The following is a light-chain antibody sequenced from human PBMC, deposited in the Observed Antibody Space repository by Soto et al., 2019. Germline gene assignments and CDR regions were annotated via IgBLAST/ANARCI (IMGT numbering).Light chain of an antibody. Sequence: QSVLTQPPSVSGAPGQRVTISCSGTSPNIGAGYDVHWYHQVPGTAPKLLIYGHNNRPSGVPARFSGSRSGTSASLAIAGLQAEYEADYYCQSFVINLRGSVFGGGTKLTVL. CDR3: QSFVINLRGSV. V-gene: IGLV1-40*01. CDR1: SPNIGAGYD. CDR2: GHN. J-gene: IGLJ3*02.